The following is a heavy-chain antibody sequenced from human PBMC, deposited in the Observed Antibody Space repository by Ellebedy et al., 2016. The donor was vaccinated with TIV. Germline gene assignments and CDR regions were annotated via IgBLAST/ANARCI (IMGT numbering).Heavy chain of an antibody. D-gene: IGHD5-12*01. CDR3: ARFGFSGDV. CDR2: PYYTGGT. CDR1: GYSISNYY. Sequence: MPGGSLRLSFTVSGYSISNYYWTWVPQPPGKGLEWIGNPYYTGGTSYNPSLKSRITISVDTSENQFSLTLTAVTTADTAVYYCARFGFSGDVWGQGTTVTVSS. J-gene: IGHJ6*01. V-gene: IGHV4-59*01.